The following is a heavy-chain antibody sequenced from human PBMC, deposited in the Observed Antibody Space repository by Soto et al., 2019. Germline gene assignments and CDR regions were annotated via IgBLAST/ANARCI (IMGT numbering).Heavy chain of an antibody. V-gene: IGHV3-7*05. CDR2: IKQDGSEK. CDR1: GFTFSSYW. J-gene: IGHJ3*02. D-gene: IGHD1-26*01. Sequence: EVQLVESGGGLVQPGGSLRLSCAASGFTFSSYWMSWVRQAPGKGLEWVANIKQDGSEKYYVDSVKGRFTISRDNAKNSLYLQMNGLRAEDTAVYYCAREVEVSGARLDAFDIWGQGTMVTVSS. CDR3: AREVEVSGARLDAFDI.